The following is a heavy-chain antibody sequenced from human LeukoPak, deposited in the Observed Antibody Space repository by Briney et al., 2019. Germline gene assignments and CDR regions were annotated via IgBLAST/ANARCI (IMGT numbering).Heavy chain of an antibody. D-gene: IGHD1-26*01. J-gene: IGHJ4*02. Sequence: ASVKVSCKASGYTFTGYYMHWVRQAPGQGLEWMGWIYPNSGATKYAQKFQGRVTMTRDTSTSTVYMELSSLRSEDTAVYYCARAEVGATHLDYWGQGTLVTVSS. CDR2: IYPNSGAT. CDR3: ARAEVGATHLDY. CDR1: GYTFTGYY. V-gene: IGHV1-2*02.